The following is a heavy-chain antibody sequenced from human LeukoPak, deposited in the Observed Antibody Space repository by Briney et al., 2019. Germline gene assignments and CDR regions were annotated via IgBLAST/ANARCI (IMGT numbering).Heavy chain of an antibody. CDR2: ISYDGSNK. J-gene: IGHJ6*02. CDR1: GFTFSSYA. V-gene: IGHV3-30-3*01. D-gene: IGHD6-13*01. CDR3: ARGSYSSSWYSRSYYGMDV. Sequence: PGGSLRLSCAASGFTFSSYAMRWVRQAPGKGLEWVAVISYDGSNKYYADSVKGRFTISRDNSKNTLYLQMNSLRAEDTAVYYCARGSYSSSWYSRSYYGMDVWGQGTTVTVSS.